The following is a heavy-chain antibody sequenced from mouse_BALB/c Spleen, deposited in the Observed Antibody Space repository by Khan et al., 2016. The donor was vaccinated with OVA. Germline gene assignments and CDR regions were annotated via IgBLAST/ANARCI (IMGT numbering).Heavy chain of an antibody. D-gene: IGHD1-3*01. V-gene: IGHV1-20*02. CDR3: ASKSGSDFDY. J-gene: IGHJ2*01. Sequence: VQLKQSGPELVKPGASVKISCKASGYSFTGYFMNWVMQSHGKSLEWIGRINPHIGETFYNQKFKGKAILTVDESSSTVHMELRSLASEDSAVYYCASKSGSDFDYWGQGTTLTVSS. CDR1: GYSFTGYF. CDR2: INPHIGET.